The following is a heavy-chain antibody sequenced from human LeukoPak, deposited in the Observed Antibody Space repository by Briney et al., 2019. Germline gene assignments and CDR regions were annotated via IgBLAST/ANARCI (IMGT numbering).Heavy chain of an antibody. CDR1: GYSISSGYY. CDR3: ASSTVTTDY. V-gene: IGHV4-38-2*02. D-gene: IGHD4-17*01. CDR2: IYHSGST. Sequence: SETLSLTCTVSGYSISSGYYWGWIRQPPGKGLEWIGSIYHSGSTYYNPSLKSRVTISVDTSKNQFSLKLSSVTAADTAVYYCASSTVTTDYWGQGTLVTVSS. J-gene: IGHJ4*02.